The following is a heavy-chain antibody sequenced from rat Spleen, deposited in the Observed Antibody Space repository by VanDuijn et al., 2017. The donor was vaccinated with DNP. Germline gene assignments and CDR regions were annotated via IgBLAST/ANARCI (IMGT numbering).Heavy chain of an antibody. CDR3: ARWGGPGYFDY. D-gene: IGHD1-4*01. CDR2: INMGSGGT. CDR1: GYTFTTYY. J-gene: IGHJ2*01. Sequence: QIQLRQSGAEPAKPGSSVKISCKASGYTFTTYYMTWIKQTTGQGLEYIGYINMGSGGTNYNGKFKGKATLTVDKSSSTAFMQLSSLTPDDSAVYYCARWGGPGYFDYWGQGVMVTVSS. V-gene: IGHV1-43*01.